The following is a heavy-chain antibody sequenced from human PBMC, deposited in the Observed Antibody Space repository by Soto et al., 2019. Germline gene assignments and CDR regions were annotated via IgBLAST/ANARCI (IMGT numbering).Heavy chain of an antibody. V-gene: IGHV6-1*01. D-gene: IGHD2-15*01. CDR2: TYYRSKWYN. Sequence: SQTLSLTCAISGDSVSSNSAAWNWIRQSPSRGLEWLGRTYYRSKWYNDYAVSVKSRITINPDTSKNQFSLQLNSVTPEDTAVYSCERVFYCRGGSSSSRNWFDPGGKEPLVTVPS. CDR1: GDSVSSNSAA. J-gene: IGHJ5*02. CDR3: ERVFYCRGGSSSSRNWFDP.